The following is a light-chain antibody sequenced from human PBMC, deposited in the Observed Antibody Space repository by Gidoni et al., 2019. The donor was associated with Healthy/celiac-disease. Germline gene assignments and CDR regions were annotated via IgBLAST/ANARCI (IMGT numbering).Light chain of an antibody. V-gene: IGKV1-39*01. J-gene: IGKJ3*01. Sequence: DIQMTQSPSSLSSSVGDRVTITCRASQSISSYLNWYQQKPWKAPKLLIYAASSLQSGVRSRFSGSGSETDFSLTISSLQPEDFATYNCQQSYSTPFTFGPGTKVDIK. CDR1: QSISSY. CDR3: QQSYSTPFT. CDR2: AAS.